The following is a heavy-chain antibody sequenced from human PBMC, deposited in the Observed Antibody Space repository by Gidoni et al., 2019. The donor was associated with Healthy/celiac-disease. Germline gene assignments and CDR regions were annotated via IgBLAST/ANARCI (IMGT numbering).Heavy chain of an antibody. D-gene: IGHD3-10*01. Sequence: EVQMLESGGGLVQPGGSLRLSCAASDLTFSSYAMSWVRQAPGKGLEWVSAISDSGGSTYHADSVKGRFTVSRDNSKNTVYLQMNSLRAEDTAVYYCAKDRVPNYHGSGTYYRPDLGMDVWGQGTTVTVSS. J-gene: IGHJ6*02. CDR1: DLTFSSYA. CDR2: ISDSGGST. CDR3: AKDRVPNYHGSGTYYRPDLGMDV. V-gene: IGHV3-23*01.